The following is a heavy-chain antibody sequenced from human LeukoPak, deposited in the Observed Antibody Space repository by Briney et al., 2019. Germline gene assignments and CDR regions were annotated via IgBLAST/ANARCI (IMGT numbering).Heavy chain of an antibody. J-gene: IGHJ5*02. Sequence: PSETLSLTCTVSGGSISSGGYYWSWIRQHPGKGLEWIGYIYYSGSTYYNPSLKSRVTISVDTSKNQFSLKLSSVTAADTAVYYCARDPYDFWSGGTSIDPWGQGTLVTVSS. CDR2: IYYSGST. D-gene: IGHD3-3*01. CDR3: ARDPYDFWSGGTSIDP. V-gene: IGHV4-31*03. CDR1: GGSISSGGYY.